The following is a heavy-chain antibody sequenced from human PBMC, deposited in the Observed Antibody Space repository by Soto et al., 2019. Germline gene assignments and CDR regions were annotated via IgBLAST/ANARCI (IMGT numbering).Heavy chain of an antibody. J-gene: IGHJ4*02. V-gene: IGHV3-48*02. CDR3: ARDCPGNFVLAS. Sequence: GGSLRLSCSASGVIFRTGSISWGWHVPGQGMEWLSYINDVSDAIFYADSVKGRFTISRDNDRNLLFLNMTRLRDDDTAVSYCARDCPGNFVLASWGQGTLVSVSS. CDR2: INDVSDAI. CDR1: GVIFRTGS.